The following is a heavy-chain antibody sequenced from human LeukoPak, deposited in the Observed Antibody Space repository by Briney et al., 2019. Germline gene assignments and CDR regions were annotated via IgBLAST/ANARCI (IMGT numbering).Heavy chain of an antibody. CDR3: ARENGDYADAFDI. CDR2: ISSTSGYI. D-gene: IGHD4-17*01. V-gene: IGHV3-21*01. Sequence: GGSLRLSCAASGFTFSNYWMTWVRQAPGKGLEWVSSISSTSGYIFYADSVQGRFTISRDNAKSSLYLQMNSLRAEDTAVYYCARENGDYADAFDIWGQGTMVTVSS. J-gene: IGHJ3*02. CDR1: GFTFSNYW.